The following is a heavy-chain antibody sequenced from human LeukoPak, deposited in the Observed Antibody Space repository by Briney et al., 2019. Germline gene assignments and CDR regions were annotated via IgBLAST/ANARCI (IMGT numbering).Heavy chain of an antibody. CDR3: ARGRRVWYFDL. J-gene: IGHJ2*01. Sequence: PSETLSLTCAVYGGSFSGYYWSWIRQPPGKGLEWIGEINHSGSTNYNPSLKSRVTISVDTSKSQFSLKLSSVTAADTAVYYCARGRRVWYFDLWGRGTLVTASS. CDR2: INHSGST. V-gene: IGHV4-34*01. CDR1: GGSFSGYY.